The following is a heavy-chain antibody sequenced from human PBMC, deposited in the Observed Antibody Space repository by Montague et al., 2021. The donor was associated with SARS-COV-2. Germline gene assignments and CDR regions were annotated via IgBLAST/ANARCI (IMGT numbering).Heavy chain of an antibody. CDR2: ISGGDGST. Sequence: SLRLSCAASGFRFSNFAMSWVRQAPGKGLEWVSSISGGDGSTYYADSVKGRFTISRDNSKNTLYLQMNSLRAGDTAVYYCAKDLVDYWGQGTLVTVPS. CDR1: GFRFSNFA. J-gene: IGHJ4*02. D-gene: IGHD2-15*01. V-gene: IGHV3-23*01. CDR3: AKDLVDY.